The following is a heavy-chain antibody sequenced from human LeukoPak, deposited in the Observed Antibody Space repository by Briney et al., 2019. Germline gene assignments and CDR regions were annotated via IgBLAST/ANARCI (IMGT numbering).Heavy chain of an antibody. V-gene: IGHV4-4*07. CDR3: ARSKWFGEYRSPIYYFDY. CDR2: IYISGNT. Sequence: PSETLSLTCTVSGDSISNYYWIWIRQPAGKGLEWIGRIYISGNTNYYNPSLKSRVTISVDTSKNQFSLKLSSVTAAGTAVYYCARSKWFGEYRSPIYYFDYWGQGTLVTVSS. D-gene: IGHD3-10*01. J-gene: IGHJ4*02. CDR1: GDSISNYY.